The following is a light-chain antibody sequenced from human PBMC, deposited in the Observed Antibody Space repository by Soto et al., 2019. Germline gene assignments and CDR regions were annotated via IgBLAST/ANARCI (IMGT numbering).Light chain of an antibody. CDR2: EVT. J-gene: IGLJ2*01. V-gene: IGLV2-8*01. CDR3: SSFAGGGNPVL. Sequence: QSALTQPPSASGPLGQQVTISCTGTSSDVGGYNYVSWHQQHPGKAPKVMIYEVTKRPPGVPDRFSGSKSGNTASLTVSGLQAEDEADYYCSSFAGGGNPVLLGGGTKLTVL. CDR1: SSDVGGYNY.